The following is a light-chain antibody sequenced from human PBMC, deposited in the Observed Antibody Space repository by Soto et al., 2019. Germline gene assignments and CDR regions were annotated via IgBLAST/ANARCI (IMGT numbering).Light chain of an antibody. CDR1: SSNIGSNY. Sequence: QPVLTQPPSASGTPGQRVTISCSGSSSNIGSNYVYWYQQLPGTAPKLLIYRNNQRPSGVPDRFSGSKSGTSASLAISGVRSEDEADYYCAAWDDSLSGMVFGGGTKVTVL. CDR2: RNN. J-gene: IGLJ2*01. CDR3: AAWDDSLSGMV. V-gene: IGLV1-47*01.